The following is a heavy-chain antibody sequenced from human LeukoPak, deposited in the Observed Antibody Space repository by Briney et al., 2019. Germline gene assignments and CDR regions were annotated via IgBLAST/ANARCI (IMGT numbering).Heavy chain of an antibody. CDR2: VNTDGSIT. V-gene: IGHV3-74*01. CDR3: ARGGLLHYFDY. Sequence: PGGSLRLSCAASGFTFSSYAMSWVRQAPGKGPVWVSRVNTDGSITTYADSVKGRFTISRDNAKNTLYLQMNSLRAEDTAVYYCARGGLLHYFDYWGQGTLVTVSS. CDR1: GFTFSSYA. J-gene: IGHJ4*02. D-gene: IGHD2-15*01.